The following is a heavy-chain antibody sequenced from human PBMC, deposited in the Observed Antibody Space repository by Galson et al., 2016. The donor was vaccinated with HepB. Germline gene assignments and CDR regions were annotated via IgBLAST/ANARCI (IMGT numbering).Heavy chain of an antibody. V-gene: IGHV4-34*01. D-gene: IGHD6-19*01. CDR3: ARLSNGWIRFDS. Sequence: SETLSLTCVVDGGSFSAYQWAWIRQSPGRGLEWIGEINHSGYTNYNPSLGSRVTISIDTSRSQFSLRMTSVTAADTAFYYCARLSNGWIRFDSWGQGSLVTVSS. CDR2: INHSGYT. CDR1: GGSFSAYQ. J-gene: IGHJ4*02.